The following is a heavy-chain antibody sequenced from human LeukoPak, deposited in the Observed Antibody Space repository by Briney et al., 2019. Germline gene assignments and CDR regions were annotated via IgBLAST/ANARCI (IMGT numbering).Heavy chain of an antibody. CDR3: ARGVYGGYFDQ. Sequence: SETLSLTCTVSGGSISSNYWSWIRQPPGKGLEWIGYIYYSGSTNYSPSLKSRVTISVDTSKNQFSLKVNSVTAADTAVYYCARGVYGGYFDQWGQGALVTVSS. V-gene: IGHV4-59*01. CDR1: GGSISSNY. J-gene: IGHJ4*02. CDR2: IYYSGST. D-gene: IGHD4/OR15-4a*01.